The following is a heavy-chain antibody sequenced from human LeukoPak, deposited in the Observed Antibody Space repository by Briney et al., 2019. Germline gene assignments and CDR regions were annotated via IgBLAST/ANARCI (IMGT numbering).Heavy chain of an antibody. Sequence: GGTLRLSCAASGFTFSSHGMNWVRQAPGKGLEWVSSISSSSSYIYYADSVKGRFTISRDNAKNSLYLQMHSLTAEDTAIYYCAREYYYYIDVWGKGTTVTVSS. J-gene: IGHJ6*03. CDR2: ISSSSSYI. CDR1: GFTFSSHG. V-gene: IGHV3-21*01. CDR3: AREYYYYIDV.